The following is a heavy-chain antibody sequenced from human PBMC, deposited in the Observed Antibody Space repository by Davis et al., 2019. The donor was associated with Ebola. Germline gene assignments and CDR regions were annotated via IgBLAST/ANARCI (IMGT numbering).Heavy chain of an antibody. J-gene: IGHJ3*02. D-gene: IGHD5-12*01. CDR1: GYTFTNYY. V-gene: IGHV1-46*03. CDR2: INPNDGRT. CDR3: TTPGGQDSGYDVFDI. Sequence: ASVKVSCKASGYTFTNYYMHWVRQAPGQGLEWMGMINPNDGRTIHAQKCQGRVTVTRDTSTTTVYMDLNSLRSEDTALYYCTTPGGQDSGYDVFDIWGQGTMVTVSS.